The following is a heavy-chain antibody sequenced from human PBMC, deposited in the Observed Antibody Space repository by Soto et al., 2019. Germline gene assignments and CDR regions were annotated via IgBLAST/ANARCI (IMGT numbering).Heavy chain of an antibody. D-gene: IGHD1-26*01. CDR2: IYHTGAA. Sequence: QVQMQESGPGLVKPSQTLSVTCTVSGGSLSSDNFFWSWVRQHPETVLEWVVYIYHTGAAYYNPSLNSRLTISLETSKNRFSLSLISVTVEDTAVYYCAREVMSPATSVSFDIWGQRTMVTVSS. CDR1: GGSLSSDNFF. CDR3: AREVMSPATSVSFDI. J-gene: IGHJ3*02. V-gene: IGHV4-31*03.